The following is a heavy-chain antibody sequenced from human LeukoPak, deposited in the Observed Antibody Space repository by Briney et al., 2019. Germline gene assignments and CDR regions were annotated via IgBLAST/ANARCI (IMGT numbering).Heavy chain of an antibody. CDR1: GGSISSYY. Sequence: PSETLSLTCTVSGGSISSYYWSWIRQPPGKGLQWVSTVSASSDIHYSDSVKGRFTISRDNARNSLYLQMNSLRDEDTAVYYCARDALHTAHFDYWGQGTLVTVSS. J-gene: IGHJ4*02. CDR3: ARDALHTAHFDY. CDR2: VSASSDI. D-gene: IGHD5-18*01. V-gene: IGHV3-69-1*01.